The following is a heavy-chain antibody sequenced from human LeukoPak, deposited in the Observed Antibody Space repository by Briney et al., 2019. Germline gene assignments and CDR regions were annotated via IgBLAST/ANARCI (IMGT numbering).Heavy chain of an antibody. D-gene: IGHD3-16*01. Sequence: ASVKVSCKASGYTFTGYYIHWVRQVPGQGLEWMGWINPNSGGTNYAQKFQGRVTMTRDTSISTAYMELRRLRYDDTAVYNCARGESEALEGENYYYYYMDVWGKGTTVTVSS. J-gene: IGHJ6*03. CDR1: GYTFTGYY. CDR3: ARGESEALEGENYYYYYMDV. CDR2: INPNSGGT. V-gene: IGHV1-2*02.